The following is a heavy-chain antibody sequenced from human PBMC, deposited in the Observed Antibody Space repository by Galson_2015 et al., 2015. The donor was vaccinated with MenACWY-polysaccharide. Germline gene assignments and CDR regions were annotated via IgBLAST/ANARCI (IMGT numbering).Heavy chain of an antibody. CDR1: GGSFSTFS. CDR3: ASLLGEAPAQTGAFDI. J-gene: IGHJ3*02. V-gene: IGHV1-69*02. CDR2: IIPGLDKP. D-gene: IGHD1-26*01. Sequence: SVKVSCKASGGSFSTFSFNWVRQAPGQGLEWMGRIIPGLDKPNYAQKFQGRATITADKSTGTAYMELSSLRPEDTAVYYCASLLGEAPAQTGAFDIWGQGTMITVSS.